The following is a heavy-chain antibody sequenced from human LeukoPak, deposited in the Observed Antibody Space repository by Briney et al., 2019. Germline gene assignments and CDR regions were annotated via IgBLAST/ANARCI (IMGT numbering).Heavy chain of an antibody. CDR3: ARGLDYYDNSGYYSDFDY. Sequence: PGGSLRLSCAASGFIFSSYSMNWVRQAPGKGLEWGSSLTSSGNYIYYADSVKGRFTISRDNAKNSLYLQMNSLRAEDTAVYFCARGLDYYDNSGYYSDFDYWGQGTLVTVSS. CDR1: GFIFSSYS. D-gene: IGHD3-22*01. J-gene: IGHJ4*02. CDR2: LTSSGNYI. V-gene: IGHV3-21*01.